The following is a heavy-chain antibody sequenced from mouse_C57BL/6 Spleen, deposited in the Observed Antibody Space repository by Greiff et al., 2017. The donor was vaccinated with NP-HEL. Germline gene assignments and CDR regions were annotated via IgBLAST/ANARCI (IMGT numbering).Heavy chain of an antibody. D-gene: IGHD2-4*01. CDR2: INPNNGGT. Sequence: EVQLQESGPELVKPGASVKIPCKATGYTFPDYNMDWVQQSHGKSLEWIGDINPNNGGTIYNQKFKGKATLTGDKSSSTAYMELRSLTSEDTAVYYCARSYDDGEAMDYWGQGTSVTVSS. CDR1: GYTFPDYN. J-gene: IGHJ4*01. V-gene: IGHV1-18*01. CDR3: ARSYDDGEAMDY.